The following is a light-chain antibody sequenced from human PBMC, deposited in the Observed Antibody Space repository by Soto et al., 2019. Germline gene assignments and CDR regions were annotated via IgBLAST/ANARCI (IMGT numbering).Light chain of an antibody. Sequence: QSVLTQPPSLSGAPGQRVTISCTGSSSNIGAGFDVHWYQQVPGTAPILLINANTKRPSGVPDRFSGSKSGTSASLAITGLQPEDEAYYFCQSYDSLLSEYVLGSGTKLTVL. CDR3: QSYDSLLSEYV. CDR1: SSNIGAGFD. V-gene: IGLV1-40*01. J-gene: IGLJ1*01. CDR2: ANT.